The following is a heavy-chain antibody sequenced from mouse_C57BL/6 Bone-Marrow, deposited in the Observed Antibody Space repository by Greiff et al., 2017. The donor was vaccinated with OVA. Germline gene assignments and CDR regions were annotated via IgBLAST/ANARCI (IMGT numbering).Heavy chain of an antibody. V-gene: IGHV1-80*01. CDR3: ARRDYWDPYYFDY. CDR2: IYPGDGDT. J-gene: IGHJ2*01. Sequence: VQLQQSGAELVKPGASVKISCKASGYAFSSYWMNWVKQRPGKGLEWIGQIYPGDGDTNYNGKFKGKATLTADKSSSTAYMQLSSLTSEDSAVYYCARRDYWDPYYFDYWGQGTTLTVSS. CDR1: GYAFSSYW. D-gene: IGHD4-1*01.